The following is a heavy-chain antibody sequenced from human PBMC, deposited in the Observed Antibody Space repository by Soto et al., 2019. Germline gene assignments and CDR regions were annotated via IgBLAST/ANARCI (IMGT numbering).Heavy chain of an antibody. CDR1: GFTFSSYW. D-gene: IGHD5-12*01. Sequence: EVQLVESGGGLVQPGGSQRLSCAASGFTFSSYWMHWVRQAPGKGLVWVSRINSDGSSTSYADSVKGRFTISRDNAKNTLYLQMNSLRAEDTAVYYCARDVGYSGYEGYGMDVWGQGTTVTVSS. J-gene: IGHJ6*02. CDR3: ARDVGYSGYEGYGMDV. V-gene: IGHV3-74*01. CDR2: INSDGSST.